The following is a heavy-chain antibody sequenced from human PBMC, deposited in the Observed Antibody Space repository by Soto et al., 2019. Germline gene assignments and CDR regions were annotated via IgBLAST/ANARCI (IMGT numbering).Heavy chain of an antibody. CDR3: ARGHSTDCSNGVCSFFYNHEMDV. D-gene: IGHD2-8*01. Sequence: GSVKVCFKASGYSFTDYHIHWVRQAPGQGLEWLGRINPKSGGTSTAQKFQGWVTMTRDRSISTVYMELTRLRSDDTAVYFCARGHSTDCSNGVCSFFYNHEMDVWGQGTPVTVSS. CDR2: INPKSGGT. J-gene: IGHJ6*01. V-gene: IGHV1-2*04. CDR1: GYSFTDYH.